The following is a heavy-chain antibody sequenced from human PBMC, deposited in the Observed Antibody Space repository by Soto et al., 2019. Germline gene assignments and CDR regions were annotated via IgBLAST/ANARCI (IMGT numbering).Heavy chain of an antibody. J-gene: IGHJ4*02. CDR3: ARTIYDSSGYLAYYGGYYFDY. Sequence: PGGSLRLSCAASGFTVSSNYMSWVRQAPGKGLEWVSVIYSGGSTYYADSVKGRFTISRDNSKNTLYLQMNSLRAEDTAVYYCARTIYDSSGYLAYYGGYYFDYWGQGTLVTVSS. CDR2: IYSGGST. V-gene: IGHV3-53*01. CDR1: GFTVSSNY. D-gene: IGHD3-22*01.